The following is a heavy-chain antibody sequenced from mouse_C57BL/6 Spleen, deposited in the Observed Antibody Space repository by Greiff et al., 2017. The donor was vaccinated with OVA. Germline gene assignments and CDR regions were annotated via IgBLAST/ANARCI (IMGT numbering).Heavy chain of an antibody. V-gene: IGHV1-72*01. J-gene: IGHJ2*01. CDR1: GYTFTSYW. CDR3: ARSCYYGSSYVGD. D-gene: IGHD1-1*01. CDR2: IDPNSGGT. Sequence: MESCKASGYTFTSYWMHWVKQRPGRGLEWIGRIDPNSGGTKYNEKFKSTATLTVDKPSSTAYMQLSSLTSEDSAVYYCARSCYYGSSYVGDWGKGTTLTVAS.